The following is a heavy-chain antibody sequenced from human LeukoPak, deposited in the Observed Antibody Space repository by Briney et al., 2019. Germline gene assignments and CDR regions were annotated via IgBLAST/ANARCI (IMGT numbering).Heavy chain of an antibody. CDR3: ARESYGSGSYYNNWFDP. J-gene: IGHJ5*02. Sequence: PGGSLRLSCAASGFTFSSYSMNWVRQAPGKGLEWVSSISSSSSYIYYADSVKGRFTISRDNAKNSLYLQMNSLRAEDTAVYYCARESYGSGSYYNNWFDPWGQGTPVTVSS. CDR2: ISSSSSYI. V-gene: IGHV3-21*01. D-gene: IGHD3-10*01. CDR1: GFTFSSYS.